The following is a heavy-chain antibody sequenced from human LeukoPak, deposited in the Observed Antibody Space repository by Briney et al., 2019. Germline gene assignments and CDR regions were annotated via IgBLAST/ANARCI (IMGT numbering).Heavy chain of an antibody. V-gene: IGHV3-7*01. CDR3: ARDALTYYDFWSGYYIGGYFDY. CDR1: GFTFSSYW. J-gene: IGHJ4*02. D-gene: IGHD3-3*01. CDR2: IKQDGSEK. Sequence: PGGSLRLSCAASGFTFSSYWMSWVRQAPGKGLEWVANIKQDGSEKYYVGSVKGRFTISRDDAKNSLYLQMNSLRAEDTAVYYCARDALTYYDFWSGYYIGGYFDYWGQGTLVTVSS.